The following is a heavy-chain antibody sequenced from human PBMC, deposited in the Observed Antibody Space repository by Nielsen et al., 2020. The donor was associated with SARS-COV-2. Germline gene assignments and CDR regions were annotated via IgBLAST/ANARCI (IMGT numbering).Heavy chain of an antibody. CDR3: ASFDYFDY. CDR2: INSDGSST. D-gene: IGHD3-9*01. J-gene: IGHJ4*02. CDR1: GFTFSSYA. Sequence: GESLKISCGASGFTFSSYALTWVRQAPGKGLVWVSRINSDGSSTSYADSVKGRFTISRDNAKNTLYLQMNSLRAEDTAVYYCASFDYFDYWGQGTLVTVSS. V-gene: IGHV3-74*01.